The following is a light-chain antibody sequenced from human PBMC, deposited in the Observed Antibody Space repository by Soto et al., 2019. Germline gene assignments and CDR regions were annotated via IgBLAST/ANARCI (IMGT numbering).Light chain of an antibody. J-gene: IGKJ1*01. CDR2: GAS. Sequence: ETLMTQSPYILSVSPGESATLSCRARRDVSTNLAWFHQKPGQTPRLVLYGASKRAAGIPARFSGSGSGTDFTLTIDRLASEDFEVYFCQQYGDLPWTFGQGTKVDIK. V-gene: IGKV3-15*01. CDR3: QQYGDLPWT. CDR1: RDVSTN.